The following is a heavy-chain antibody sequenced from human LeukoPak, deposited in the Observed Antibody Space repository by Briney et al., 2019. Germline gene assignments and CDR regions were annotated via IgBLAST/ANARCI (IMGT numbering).Heavy chain of an antibody. J-gene: IGHJ4*02. CDR2: IYYSGST. CDR1: GGSISSYY. D-gene: IGHD3-10*01. CDR3: ARHQLRGFLDDN. V-gene: IGHV4-59*08. Sequence: SETLSLACTVSGGSISSYYWSWIRQPPGKGLEWIGYIYYSGSTNYNPSLKSRVTISVDTSKNQFSLKLTSVTAAGTAVYYCARHQLRGFLDDNWGQGTLVTVSS.